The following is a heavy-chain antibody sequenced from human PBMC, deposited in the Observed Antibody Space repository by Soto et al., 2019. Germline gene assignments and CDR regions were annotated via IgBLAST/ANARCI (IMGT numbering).Heavy chain of an antibody. V-gene: IGHV3-9*01. CDR2: ISWNSGSI. J-gene: IGHJ4*02. CDR1: GFTFDDYA. D-gene: IGHD3-3*01. Sequence: GGSLRLSCAASGFTFDDYAMHWVRQAPGKGLEWVSGISWNSGSIGYADSVKGRFTISRDNAKNSLYLQMNSLRAEDTALYYCAKDISTSFGVVTFGFDYWGQGTLVTVSS. CDR3: AKDISTSFGVVTFGFDY.